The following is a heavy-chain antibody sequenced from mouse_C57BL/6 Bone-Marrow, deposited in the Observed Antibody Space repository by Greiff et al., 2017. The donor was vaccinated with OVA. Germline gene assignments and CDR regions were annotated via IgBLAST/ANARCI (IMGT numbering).Heavy chain of an antibody. CDR2: IYPRSGNT. V-gene: IGHV1-81*01. J-gene: IGHJ2*01. CDR3: ARERVLRSKDY. CDR1: GYTFTSYG. Sequence: VQRVESGAELARPGASVKLSCKASGYTFTSYGISWVKQRTGQGLEWIGEIYPRSGNTYYNEKFKGKATLTADKSSSTAYMELRSLTSEDSAVYFCARERVLRSKDYWGQGTTLTVSS. D-gene: IGHD1-1*01.